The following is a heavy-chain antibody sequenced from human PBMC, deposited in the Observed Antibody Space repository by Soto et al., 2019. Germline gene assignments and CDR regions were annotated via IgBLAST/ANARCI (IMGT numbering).Heavy chain of an antibody. V-gene: IGHV3-64D*06. J-gene: IGHJ5*02. CDR2: INSDGSST. D-gene: IGHD6-13*01. Sequence: PGGSLRLSCSASGFTFSTYAMHWVRQAPGKGPEHVSSINSDGSSTYYADSVKGRFTISRDYSKNTLYLQMSSLRAEDTAIYYCVKDRITAAAMGALKSWGQGTLVTVSS. CDR1: GFTFSTYA. CDR3: VKDRITAAAMGALKS.